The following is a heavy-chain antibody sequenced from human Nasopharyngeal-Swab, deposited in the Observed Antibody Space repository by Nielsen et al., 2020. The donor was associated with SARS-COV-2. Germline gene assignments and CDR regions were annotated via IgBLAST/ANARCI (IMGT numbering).Heavy chain of an antibody. CDR3: ARGRPPKSFQRITIFGVVTGGRYYYGMDV. CDR1: GYTFTSYY. D-gene: IGHD3-3*01. V-gene: IGHV1-46*01. Sequence: ASVKVSCKASGYTFTSYYMHWVRQAPGQGLEWMGIINPSGGSTSYAQKFQGRVTMTRDTSTSTVYMELSSLRSEDTAVYYCARGRPPKSFQRITIFGVVTGGRYYYGMDVWGQGTTVTVSS. J-gene: IGHJ6*02. CDR2: INPSGGST.